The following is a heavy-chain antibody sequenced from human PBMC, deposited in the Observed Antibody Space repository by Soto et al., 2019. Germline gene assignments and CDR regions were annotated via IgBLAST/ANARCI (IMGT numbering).Heavy chain of an antibody. CDR3: AKRGGSPADPFDV. Sequence: GESLKISCQTSGYSFTDYWIGWVRQMPGKGLEWMGLIYPGDSDTRNSPSFQGQVAFSVDTSLSTAFLHWSSLKASDTAMYFCAKRGGSPADPFDVWGPGTMVTVSS. J-gene: IGHJ3*01. D-gene: IGHD1-26*01. V-gene: IGHV5-51*01. CDR1: GYSFTDYW. CDR2: IYPGDSDT.